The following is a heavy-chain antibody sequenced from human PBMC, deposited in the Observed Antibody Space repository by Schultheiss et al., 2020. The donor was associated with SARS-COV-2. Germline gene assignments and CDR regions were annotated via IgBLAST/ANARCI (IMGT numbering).Heavy chain of an antibody. CDR1: GFTFSGSA. CDR3: ARRLTSSSWYGSKYNWFDP. V-gene: IGHV3-30-3*01. Sequence: GGSLRLSCAASGFTFSGSAMHWVRQAPGKGLEWVAVISYDGSNKYYADSVKGRFTISRDNSKNTLYLQMNSLRAEDTAVYYCARRLTSSSWYGSKYNWFDPWGQGTLVTVSS. J-gene: IGHJ5*02. D-gene: IGHD6-13*01. CDR2: ISYDGSNK.